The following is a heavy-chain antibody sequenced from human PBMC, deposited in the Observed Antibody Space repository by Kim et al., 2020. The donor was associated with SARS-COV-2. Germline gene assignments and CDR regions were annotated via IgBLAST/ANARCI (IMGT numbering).Heavy chain of an antibody. Sequence: SETLSLTCTVSGGSISRGGSSFICIRQHPGKGLEWIGYIYYSGSTYYNPSLKSRVTISVDTSKNQFSLKLSSVTAADTAVYYCARADIVVVPAARFDYWGQGTLVTVSS. CDR1: GGSISRGGSS. V-gene: IGHV4-31*03. CDR3: ARADIVVVPAARFDY. J-gene: IGHJ4*02. CDR2: IYYSGST. D-gene: IGHD2-2*01.